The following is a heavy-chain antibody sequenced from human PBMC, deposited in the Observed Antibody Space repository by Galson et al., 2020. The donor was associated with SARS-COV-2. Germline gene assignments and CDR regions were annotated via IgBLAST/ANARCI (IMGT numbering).Heavy chain of an antibody. CDR2: ISWNSGSI. J-gene: IGHJ6*02. D-gene: IGHD1-26*01. V-gene: IGHV3-9*01. CDR3: AKMGVGATLDYYYCMDV. Sequence: TGGSLRLSCAASGLKFDDYAMHWVRQAPGKGLEWVSGISWNSGSIAYADSVKGRFTISRDNAKNSHYLQMNSLRPEDTALYYCAKMGVGATLDYYYCMDVWGQGTTVTVSS. CDR1: GLKFDDYA.